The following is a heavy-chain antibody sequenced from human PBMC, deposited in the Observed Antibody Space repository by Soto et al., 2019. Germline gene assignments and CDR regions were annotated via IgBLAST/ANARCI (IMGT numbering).Heavy chain of an antibody. CDR2: IYYSGST. J-gene: IGHJ3*02. V-gene: IGHV4-39*01. CDR1: GGSISSYY. CDR3: ARLHPLARVYAFDI. D-gene: IGHD3-3*02. Sequence: SETLSLTCTVSGGSISSYYWGWIRQPPGEGLEWIGSIYYSGSTYYNPSLKSRVTISVDTSKNQFSLKLSSVTAADTAVYYCARLHPLARVYAFDIWGQGTMVTVSS.